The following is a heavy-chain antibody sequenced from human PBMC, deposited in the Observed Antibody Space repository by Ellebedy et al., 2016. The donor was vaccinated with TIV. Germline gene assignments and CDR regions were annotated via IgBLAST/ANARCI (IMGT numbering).Heavy chain of an antibody. CDR3: ASEWLRNY. CDR2: ISSSSSYI. V-gene: IGHV3-21*01. J-gene: IGHJ4*02. Sequence: GESLKISCAASGFTFSSYSMNWVRQAPGKGLEWVSSISSSSSYIYYADSVKGRFTIFRDNAKNSLYLQMNSLRAEDTAVYYCASEWLRNYWGQGTLVTVSS. CDR1: GFTFSSYS. D-gene: IGHD5-12*01.